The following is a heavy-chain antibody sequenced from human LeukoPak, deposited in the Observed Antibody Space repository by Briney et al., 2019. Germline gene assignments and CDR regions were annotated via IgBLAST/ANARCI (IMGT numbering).Heavy chain of an antibody. D-gene: IGHD4-17*01. CDR1: GGSFSGYY. CDR3: TSDYGDYHGS. Sequence: ETLSLTCAVYGGSFSGYYWSWVRQAPGKGLEWVGRIKSKTDGGTTDYAAPVKGRFTISRDDSKNTLYLQMNSLKTEDTAVYYCTSDYGDYHGSWGQGTLVTVSS. J-gene: IGHJ4*02. CDR2: IKSKTDGGTT. V-gene: IGHV3-15*01.